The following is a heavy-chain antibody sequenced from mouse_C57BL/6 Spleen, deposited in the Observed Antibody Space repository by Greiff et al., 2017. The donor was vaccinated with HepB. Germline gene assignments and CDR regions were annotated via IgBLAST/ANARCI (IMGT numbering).Heavy chain of an antibody. J-gene: IGHJ3*01. CDR1: GYAFSSSW. D-gene: IGHD2-2*01. V-gene: IGHV1-82*01. CDR3: DYGYDAAY. CDR2: IYPGDGDT. Sequence: QVQLKQSGPELVKPGASVKISCKASGYAFSSSWMNWVKQRPGKGLEWIGRIYPGDGDTNYNGKFKGKATLTADKCSSTAYMQLSSLTSEDSAVYFCDYGYDAAYWGQGTLVTVSA.